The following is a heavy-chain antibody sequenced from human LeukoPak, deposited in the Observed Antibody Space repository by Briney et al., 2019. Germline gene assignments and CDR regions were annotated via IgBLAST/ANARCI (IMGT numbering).Heavy chain of an antibody. CDR1: GFTFSSNY. D-gene: IGHD2-2*02. CDR3: ARDIPYYGMDV. Sequence: GGSLRLSCAASGFTFSSNYMSWVRKAPGKGLEWVSVIYSGGSTYYADSVKGRFTISRDNSKNTLYLQMNSLRAEDTAVYYCARDIPYYGMDVWGQGTTVTVSS. J-gene: IGHJ6*02. CDR2: IYSGGST. V-gene: IGHV3-66*01.